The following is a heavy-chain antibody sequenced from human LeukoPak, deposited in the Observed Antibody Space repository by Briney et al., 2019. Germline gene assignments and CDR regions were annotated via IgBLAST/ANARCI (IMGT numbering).Heavy chain of an antibody. Sequence: KPSETLSLTCTVSGASVSGDYWSWIRQPPGKGLEWIGYIYVSGNSNYNPSLKGRVSISLDTSKNQVSLTLTSVTAADTAVYYCARHPFASPFDHWGQGTLVAVSS. CDR3: ARHPFASPFDH. CDR1: GASVSGDY. J-gene: IGHJ4*02. V-gene: IGHV4-59*08. D-gene: IGHD2-21*01. CDR2: IYVSGNS.